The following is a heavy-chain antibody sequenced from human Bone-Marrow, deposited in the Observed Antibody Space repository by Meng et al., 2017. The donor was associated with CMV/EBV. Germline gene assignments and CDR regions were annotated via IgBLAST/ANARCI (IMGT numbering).Heavy chain of an antibody. CDR2: ISADSSYI. J-gene: IGHJ4*02. D-gene: IGHD5-24*01. CDR1: GLSFTRYS. V-gene: IGHV3-21*01. CDR3: ASSLATITFFDF. Sequence: CAASGLSFTRYSMNWVRQAPGKGLEWVSSISADSSYIYYADSLKGRFTISRDNAKNSVSLQMNSLRDEDTAVYYCASSLATITFFDFWGQGTLVTVSS.